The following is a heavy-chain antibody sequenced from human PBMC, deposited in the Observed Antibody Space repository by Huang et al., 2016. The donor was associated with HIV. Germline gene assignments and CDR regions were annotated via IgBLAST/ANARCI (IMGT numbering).Heavy chain of an antibody. CDR2: SDPSGGIT. Sequence: QVQLVQSGAEVKKPGASVKVSCKASGYTLTTYYMHGVRQAPGQGLEWVGRSDPSGGITTYAQKCRGRVTMTRDTSTSTVYMELSSLRSDDTAVYYCARADYGDSWGQGTLVTVSS. V-gene: IGHV1-46*01. CDR3: ARADYGDS. CDR1: GYTLTTYY. J-gene: IGHJ4*02.